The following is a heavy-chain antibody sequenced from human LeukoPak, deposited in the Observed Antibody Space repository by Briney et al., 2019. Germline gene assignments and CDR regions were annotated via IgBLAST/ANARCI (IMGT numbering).Heavy chain of an antibody. D-gene: IGHD3-22*01. V-gene: IGHV1-18*01. J-gene: IGHJ4*02. CDR1: GGTFSSYA. Sequence: ASVKVSCKASGGTFSSYAISWVRQAPGQGLEWMGWISAYNGNTNYAQKLQGRVTMTTDTSTSTAYMELRSLRSDDTAVYYCAREDYVYYDSSGSSHYWGQGTLVTVSS. CDR3: AREDYVYYDSSGSSHY. CDR2: ISAYNGNT.